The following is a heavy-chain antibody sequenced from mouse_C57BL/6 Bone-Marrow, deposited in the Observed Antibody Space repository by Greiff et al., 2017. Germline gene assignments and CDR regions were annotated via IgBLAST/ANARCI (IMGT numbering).Heavy chain of an antibody. CDR2: IFPGDGDT. CDR3: ARGAY. J-gene: IGHJ3*01. CDR1: GYAFSSYW. Sequence: VQVVESGAELVKPGASVKISCKASGYAFSSYWMNWVKQRPGQGLEWIGQIFPGDGDTNYNGKFKGKATLTADKSSSTSYMQLSSLASEDSAVYFCARGAYWGQGTGVTVSA. V-gene: IGHV1-80*01.